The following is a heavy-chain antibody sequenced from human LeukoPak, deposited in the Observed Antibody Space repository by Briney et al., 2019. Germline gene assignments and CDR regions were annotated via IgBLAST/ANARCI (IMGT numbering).Heavy chain of an antibody. D-gene: IGHD3-16*02. V-gene: IGHV4-39*01. Sequence: SETLSLTCTVSAGSISSSSYYWGWIRQPPGKGLEWIGSIYYSGTTYYNPSLKSRVTISADTSKNQFSLEVTSVTATDTAVYCCARHNRGLGQLGSYLKTEVDYWGQGTLVTVSS. CDR1: AGSISSSSYY. CDR2: IYYSGTT. CDR3: ARHNRGLGQLGSYLKTEVDY. J-gene: IGHJ4*02.